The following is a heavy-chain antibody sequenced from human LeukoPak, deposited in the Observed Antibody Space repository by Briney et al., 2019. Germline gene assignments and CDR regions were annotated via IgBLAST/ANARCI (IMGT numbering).Heavy chain of an antibody. Sequence: PGGSLRLSCAASGFTFSSYGMHWVRQAPGKGLEWVAVISYDGSNKYYADSVKGRFTISRDNAKNSLYLQMNSLRAEDTAVYYCARDGSGYDDAFDIWGQGTMVTVSS. CDR1: GFTFSSYG. D-gene: IGHD3-10*01. CDR2: ISYDGSNK. CDR3: ARDGSGYDDAFDI. J-gene: IGHJ3*02. V-gene: IGHV3-30*03.